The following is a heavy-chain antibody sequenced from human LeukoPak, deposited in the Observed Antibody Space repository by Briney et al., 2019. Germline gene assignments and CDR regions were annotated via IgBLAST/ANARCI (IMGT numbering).Heavy chain of an antibody. CDR1: GASINSGSNY. CDR3: ARDSLRVDRLSGYHMDV. CDR2: IYSSGST. Sequence: PSETLSLTCRVSGASINSGSNYWGWIRQPPGKTLEWIGSIYSSGSTYYNPSLKSRVIIIIDTPKHHFSLTLSSVTAADTAVYYCARDSLRVDRLSGYHMDVWGKGTTVTVSS. J-gene: IGHJ6*03. V-gene: IGHV4-39*07. D-gene: IGHD4-17*01.